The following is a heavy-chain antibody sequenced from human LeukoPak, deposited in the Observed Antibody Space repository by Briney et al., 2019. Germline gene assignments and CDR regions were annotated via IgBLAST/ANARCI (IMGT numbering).Heavy chain of an antibody. V-gene: IGHV4-34*01. D-gene: IGHD3-22*01. CDR1: GGSCSGHY. CDR2: INHSGRT. J-gene: IGHJ3*01. Sequence: SETLSLTCAVYGGSCSGHYWNWIRQPPGKGLEWIGEINHSGRTNYNPSLKSRDTILVDTSKNRFSLKLNSVTAADTAVYYCARRTTDSTGNYYGAFDVWGPGTVATVAS. CDR3: ARRTTDSTGNYYGAFDV.